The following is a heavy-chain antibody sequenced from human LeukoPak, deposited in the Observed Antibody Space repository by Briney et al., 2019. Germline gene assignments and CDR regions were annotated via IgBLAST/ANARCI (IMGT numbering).Heavy chain of an antibody. CDR1: GYTFTGYY. Sequence: SVKVSCKASGYTFTGYYMHWVRQAPGQGLEWMGGIIPIFGTANYAQKFQGRVTITADESTSTAYMELSSLRSEDTAVYYCAREGDYDILTGYYSLDYWGQGTLITVSS. V-gene: IGHV1-69*13. J-gene: IGHJ4*02. D-gene: IGHD3-9*01. CDR3: AREGDYDILTGYYSLDY. CDR2: IIPIFGTA.